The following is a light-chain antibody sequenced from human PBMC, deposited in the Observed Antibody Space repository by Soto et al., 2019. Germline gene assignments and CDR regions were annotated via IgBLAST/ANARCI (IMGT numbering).Light chain of an antibody. V-gene: IGLV1-44*01. CDR2: SNN. CDR1: SSNIGSNT. J-gene: IGLJ3*02. Sequence: QSVLTQPPSASGTPGQRVTISCSGSSSNIGSNTVNWYQQLPGTAPKLLIYSNNQWPSGVHDRFSGSKSGTSASLAISGLQSEDEADYYCAAWDDSLNGHWVFGGGTKVTVL. CDR3: AAWDDSLNGHWV.